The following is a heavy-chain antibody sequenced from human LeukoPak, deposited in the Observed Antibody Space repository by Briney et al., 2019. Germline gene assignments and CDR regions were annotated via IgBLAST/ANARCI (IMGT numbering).Heavy chain of an antibody. V-gene: IGHV3-48*04. J-gene: IGHJ6*02. CDR2: ISSSSSTI. D-gene: IGHD3-22*01. Sequence: PGGSLRLSCAASGFTFSSYSMNWVRQAPGKGLEWVSYISSSSSTIYYADSVKGRFTISRDNAKNSLYLQMNSLRAEDTAVYYCARIGAINYYDSSGYYYYYGMDVWGQGTTVTVSS. CDR3: ARIGAINYYDSSGYYYYYGMDV. CDR1: GFTFSSYS.